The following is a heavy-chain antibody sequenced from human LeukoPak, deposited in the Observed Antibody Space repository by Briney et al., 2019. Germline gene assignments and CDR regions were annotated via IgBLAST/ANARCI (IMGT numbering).Heavy chain of an antibody. V-gene: IGHV4-39*07. CDR2: INYSGST. CDR1: GGSISSSSYY. D-gene: IGHD1-26*01. J-gene: IGHJ5*02. CDR3: ARGQGATVPQVGKNWFDP. Sequence: SETLSLTCTVSGGSISSSSYYWGWIRQPPGKGLEWIGSINYSGSTYYNPSLKSRVTISVDTSKNQFSLKLISVTVADTAIYYCARGQGATVPQVGKNWFDPWGQGTRVTVSS.